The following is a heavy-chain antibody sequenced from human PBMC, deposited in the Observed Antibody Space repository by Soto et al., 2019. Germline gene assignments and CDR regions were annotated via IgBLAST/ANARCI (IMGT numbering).Heavy chain of an antibody. CDR3: ARPAEYCTSANCRYYYYYALDV. J-gene: IGHJ6*02. CDR1: EFTFSGYA. CDR2: ISFDGSNK. D-gene: IGHD2-8*02. Sequence: GGSLRLSCVASEFTFSGYAMYWVRQAPGKGLEWVALISFDGSNKYYADAVKGRFTISRDNSKKTLYLQMNSLRAEDTAVYYCARPAEYCTSANCRYYYYYALDVWGQGTTVTVSS. V-gene: IGHV3-30*04.